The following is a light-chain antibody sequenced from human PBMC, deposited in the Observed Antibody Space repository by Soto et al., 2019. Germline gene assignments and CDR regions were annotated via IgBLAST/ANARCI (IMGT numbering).Light chain of an antibody. V-gene: IGLV1-44*01. J-gene: IGLJ1*01. CDR3: SSYTSSSTLYV. CDR2: SNN. Sequence: QSVLTQPPSACGTPGQRVTIACSGSSSNIGRDTVNWYQQLPGTGPKLLMYSNNQRASGVPDRFSGSKSGNTASLTISGLXXXDEADYYCSSYTSSSTLYVFGTGTKVTVL. CDR1: SSNIGRDT.